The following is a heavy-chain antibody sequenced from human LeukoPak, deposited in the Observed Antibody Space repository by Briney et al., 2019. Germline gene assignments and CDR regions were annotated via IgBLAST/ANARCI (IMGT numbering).Heavy chain of an antibody. CDR2: IYYSGST. Sequence: SETLSLTCTVSGDSISNSAYYWGWIRQPPGKGLEWIGSIYYSGSTYYNPSLKSRVTISVDTSKNQFSLKLSSVTAADTAVYYCARLKAVAKNPLDYWGQGTLVTVSS. CDR3: ARLKAVAKNPLDY. D-gene: IGHD6-19*01. CDR1: GDSISNSAYY. J-gene: IGHJ4*02. V-gene: IGHV4-39*01.